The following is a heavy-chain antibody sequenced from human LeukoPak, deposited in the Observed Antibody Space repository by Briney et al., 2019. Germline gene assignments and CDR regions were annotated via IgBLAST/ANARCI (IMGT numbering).Heavy chain of an antibody. CDR2: INHSGST. J-gene: IGHJ3*02. Sequence: PSETLSLTCAVYGGSFSGYYWSWIRQPPGKGLEWIGEINHSGSTNYNPSLKSRVTISVDTSKNQFSLKLSSVTAADTAVYYCARVYYDSSGFLGSAFDIWGQGTMVTVSS. CDR1: GGSFSGYY. D-gene: IGHD3-22*01. V-gene: IGHV4-34*01. CDR3: ARVYYDSSGFLGSAFDI.